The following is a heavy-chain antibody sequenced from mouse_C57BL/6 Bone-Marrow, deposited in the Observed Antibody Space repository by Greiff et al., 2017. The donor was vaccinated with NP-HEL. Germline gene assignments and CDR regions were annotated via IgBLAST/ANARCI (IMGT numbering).Heavy chain of an antibody. CDR1: GFNIKDDY. D-gene: IGHD1-1*01. Sequence: EVKLQESGAELVRPGASVKLSCTASGFNIKDDYMHWVKQRPEQGLEWIGWIDPENGDTEYASKFQGKATITADTSSNTAYLQLSSLTSEDTAVYYCTPTVVAHYAMDYWGQGTSVTVSS. J-gene: IGHJ4*01. CDR3: TPTVVAHYAMDY. V-gene: IGHV14-4*01. CDR2: IDPENGDT.